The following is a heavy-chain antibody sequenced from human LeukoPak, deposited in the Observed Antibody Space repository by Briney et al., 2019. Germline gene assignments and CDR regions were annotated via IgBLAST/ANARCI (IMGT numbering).Heavy chain of an antibody. J-gene: IGHJ4*02. CDR1: GYTFTGYY. D-gene: IGHD6-19*01. V-gene: IGHV1-2*02. CDR2: INPNSGGT. Sequence: ASVTVSCKACGYTFTGYYMRWVRQAPGQGLEWMGWINPNSGGTNYAQKFQGRVTMTRDTSISTAYMELSRLRSDDTAVYYCARVRIAVAGKYYFDYWGQGTMVTVSS. CDR3: ARVRIAVAGKYYFDY.